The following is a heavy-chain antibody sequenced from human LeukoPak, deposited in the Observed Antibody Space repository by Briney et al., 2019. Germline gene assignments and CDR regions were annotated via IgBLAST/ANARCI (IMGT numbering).Heavy chain of an antibody. Sequence: GGSLRLSCAASGFTFSSYSMNWVRQAPGKGLEWVGSIIRGSSNIYYADSVKGRFTISRDNAKNSLYLKINSLRAEDTAVYYCARDLFARCSSSSCPSPFDYWGQGTLVTVSS. V-gene: IGHV3-21*01. CDR1: GFTFSSYS. D-gene: IGHD2-2*01. CDR2: IIRGSSNI. CDR3: ARDLFARCSSSSCPSPFDY. J-gene: IGHJ4*02.